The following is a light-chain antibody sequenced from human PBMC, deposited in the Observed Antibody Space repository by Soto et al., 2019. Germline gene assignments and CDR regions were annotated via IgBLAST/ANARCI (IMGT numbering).Light chain of an antibody. V-gene: IGLV1-40*01. CDR1: SSNIGAGYE. J-gene: IGLJ1*01. CDR3: QAYDSSLSGYV. CDR2: ENN. Sequence: QSVLTQPPSVSAAPGQRVTISCTGSSSNIGAGYEAHWYQQVPGTAPKLLIYENNNRPSGVPDRFSGSKSGTSASLAITGRQADDEAEYYCQAYDSSLSGYVFGTGTKRTVL.